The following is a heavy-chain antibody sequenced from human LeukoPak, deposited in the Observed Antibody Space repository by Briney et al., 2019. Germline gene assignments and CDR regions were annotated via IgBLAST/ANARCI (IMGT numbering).Heavy chain of an antibody. CDR2: ISGSGGST. J-gene: IGHJ4*02. CDR3: AKGNSSSWYAPRDY. V-gene: IGHV3-23*01. D-gene: IGHD6-13*01. CDR1: GFTFSSYA. Sequence: PGGSLRLSCAASGFTFSSYAMSWVRQAPGKGLEWVSAISGSGGSTYYADSVKGRFTISRDNSKNTLYLQMNSLRAEDTAVYYCAKGNSSSWYAPRDYWGQGTLVTVSS.